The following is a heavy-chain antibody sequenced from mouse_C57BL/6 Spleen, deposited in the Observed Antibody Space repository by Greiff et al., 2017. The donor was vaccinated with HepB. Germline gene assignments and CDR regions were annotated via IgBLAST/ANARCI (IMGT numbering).Heavy chain of an antibody. CDR2: INPSTGGT. D-gene: IGHD2-4*01. Sequence: EVQLVESGPELVKPGASVKISCKASGYSFTGYYMNWVKQSPEKSLEWIGEINPSTGGTTYNQKFKAKATLTVDKSSSTAYMQLKSLTSEDSAVYYCARARPDGSIYYDYGGYYAMDYWGQGTSVTVSS. J-gene: IGHJ4*01. CDR1: GYSFTGYY. V-gene: IGHV1-42*01. CDR3: ARARPDGSIYYDYGGYYAMDY.